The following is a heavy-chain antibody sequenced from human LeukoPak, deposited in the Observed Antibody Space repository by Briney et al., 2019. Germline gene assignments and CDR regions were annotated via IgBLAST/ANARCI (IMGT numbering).Heavy chain of an antibody. CDR1: GYTFTGYY. D-gene: IGHD2-2*01. V-gene: IGHV1-2*04. CDR3: ARGDQLLWGEYYYYYYGMDV. J-gene: IGHJ6*02. Sequence: ASVKVSCKASGYTFTGYYIHWVRQAPGQGLEWMGRINPNSGGTNYAQKFQGWITMTRDTSISTAYMELSSLRSEDTAVYYCARGDQLLWGEYYYYYYGMDVWGQGTTVTVSS. CDR2: INPNSGGT.